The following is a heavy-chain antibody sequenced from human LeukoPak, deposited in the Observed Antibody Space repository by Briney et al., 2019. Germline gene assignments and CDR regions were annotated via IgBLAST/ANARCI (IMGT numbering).Heavy chain of an antibody. CDR3: AREPEPYYDILTGCYTPSRWFDP. V-gene: IGHV1-18*01. Sequence: ASVKVSCKASGYTFTSYGISWVRQAPGQGLEWMGWISAYNGNTNYAQKLQGRVTMTTDTSTSTAYMELRSLRSDDTAVYYCAREPEPYYDILTGCYTPSRWFDPWGQGTLVTVSS. D-gene: IGHD3-9*01. CDR2: ISAYNGNT. J-gene: IGHJ5*02. CDR1: GYTFTSYG.